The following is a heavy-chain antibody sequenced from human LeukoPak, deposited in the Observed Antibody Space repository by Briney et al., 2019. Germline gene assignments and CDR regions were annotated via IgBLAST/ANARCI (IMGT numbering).Heavy chain of an antibody. CDR2: INPSGGST. CDR1: GGTFSSYA. CDR3: ARDFLAELDAFDI. V-gene: IGHV1-46*01. Sequence: ASVKVSCKASGGTFSSYAISWVRQAPGQGLEWMGIINPSGGSTSYAQKFQGRVTMTRDTSTSTVYMELSSLRSEDTAVYYCARDFLAELDAFDIWGQGTMVTVSS. D-gene: IGHD2/OR15-2a*01. J-gene: IGHJ3*02.